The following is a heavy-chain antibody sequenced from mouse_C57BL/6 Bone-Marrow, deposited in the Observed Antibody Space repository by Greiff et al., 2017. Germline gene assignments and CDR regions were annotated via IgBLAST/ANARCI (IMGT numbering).Heavy chain of an antibody. V-gene: IGHV1-82*01. Sequence: VKLMESGPELVKPGASVKISCKASGYAFSSSWMNWVKQRPGKGLEWIGRIYPGDGDTNYNGKFKGKTTLTADKSSSTAYMQLSSLTSEDSAVYFCARGRGNYRFAYWGQGTLVTVSA. J-gene: IGHJ3*01. D-gene: IGHD2-1*01. CDR3: ARGRGNYRFAY. CDR1: GYAFSSSW. CDR2: IYPGDGDT.